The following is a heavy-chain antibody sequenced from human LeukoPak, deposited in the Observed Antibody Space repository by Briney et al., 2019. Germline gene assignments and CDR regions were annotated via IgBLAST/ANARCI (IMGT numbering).Heavy chain of an antibody. V-gene: IGHV3-48*03. J-gene: IGHJ3*02. Sequence: GGSLRLSCAASGFTVSSYEFYWVRQAPGKGLEWVSYISSDATTIKYADSVKGRFTISRDDAKRSLYLQMNGLRADDMAIYYCGAARQYVGAFDIWGQGTVVTVSS. CDR3: GAARQYVGAFDI. CDR1: GFTVSSYE. D-gene: IGHD3-16*01. CDR2: ISSDATTI.